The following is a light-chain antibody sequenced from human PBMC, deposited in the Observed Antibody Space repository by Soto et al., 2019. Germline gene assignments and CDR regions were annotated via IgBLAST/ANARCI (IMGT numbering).Light chain of an antibody. CDR1: TGAVTSGHY. CDR2: DIS. J-gene: IGLJ3*02. V-gene: IGLV7-46*01. CDR3: LLSYSGARV. Sequence: QAVVTQEPSLTVSPGGTVTLTCGSSTGAVTSGHYPYWFQQKPGQAPRTLIYDISNKHSWSPAWFSGSLLGGKAALTRSGAQPDDEDEYFCLLSYSGARVFGGGTKLTVL.